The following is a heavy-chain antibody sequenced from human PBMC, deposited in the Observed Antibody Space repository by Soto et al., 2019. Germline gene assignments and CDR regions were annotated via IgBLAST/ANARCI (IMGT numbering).Heavy chain of an antibody. J-gene: IGHJ4*02. V-gene: IGHV4-31*03. D-gene: IGHD3-22*01. CDR1: GGSISSGTYH. CDR2: IYYSGST. Sequence: SETLSLTCTVSGGSISSGTYHWTWIRQHPEKGLEWIGYIYYSGSTYYNPSLKSRVTISVDTSKNQFSLRLSSVTAADTAVYYCAREMNYYDTSGDSYFDSWGQATLVTVSS. CDR3: AREMNYYDTSGDSYFDS.